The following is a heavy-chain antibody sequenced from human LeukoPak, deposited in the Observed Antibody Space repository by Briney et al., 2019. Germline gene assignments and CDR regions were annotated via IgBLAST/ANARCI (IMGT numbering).Heavy chain of an antibody. CDR3: AKSGSYLLFFDY. V-gene: IGHV3-30*02. Sequence: PGGSLRLSCAASGFTFSSYGMHWVRQAPGKGLEWVAFIRYDGSSKYYADSVKGRFTISRDNSKNTLYLQMNSLRAEDTAVYYCAKSGSYLLFFDYWGQGTLVTVSS. D-gene: IGHD1-26*01. CDR1: GFTFSSYG. CDR2: IRYDGSSK. J-gene: IGHJ4*02.